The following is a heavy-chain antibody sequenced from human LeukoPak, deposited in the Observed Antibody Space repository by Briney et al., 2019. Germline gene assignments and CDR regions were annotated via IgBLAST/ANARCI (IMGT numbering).Heavy chain of an antibody. CDR2: IYYSGST. Sequence: SETLSLTCTVSGGSISNSSYYWGWIRQPPGKGLEWIGSIYYSGSTYYNPSLKSRVTISVDTSKNQFSLKLSSVTAADTAVYYCARDSDYSSSSWGQGTLVTVSS. D-gene: IGHD6-13*01. J-gene: IGHJ5*02. CDR1: GGSISNSSYY. V-gene: IGHV4-39*07. CDR3: ARDSDYSSSS.